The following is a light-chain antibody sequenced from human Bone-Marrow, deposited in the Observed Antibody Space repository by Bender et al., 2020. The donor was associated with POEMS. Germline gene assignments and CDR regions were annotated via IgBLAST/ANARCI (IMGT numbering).Light chain of an antibody. J-gene: IGLJ3*02. CDR1: SSNIGAHA. CDR2: ASH. Sequence: QSVLTQPPSASGTPGQRVTTSCSGGSSNIGAHAVNWYQHLPGTAPKLLIYASHRRPSEVPDRSSGSKSDTSASVDISGLQAEDEANYYCAVWDDSLNGWVFGGGTKLTVL. CDR3: AVWDDSLNGWV. V-gene: IGLV1-44*01.